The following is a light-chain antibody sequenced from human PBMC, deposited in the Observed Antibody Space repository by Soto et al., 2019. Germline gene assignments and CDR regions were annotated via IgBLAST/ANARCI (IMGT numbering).Light chain of an antibody. CDR3: LLFHRGDLV. Sequence: QSVVTQEPSLTVSPGETVTLTCGSSTGAVTSGHYPYWFQQKPGQAPRTLIYDTSNKHSWTPARFSGSLLGGKAALTLSGAQPEGEGEYDCLLFHRGDLVFGGGTKVTVL. CDR1: TGAVTSGHY. CDR2: DTS. V-gene: IGLV7-46*01. J-gene: IGLJ3*02.